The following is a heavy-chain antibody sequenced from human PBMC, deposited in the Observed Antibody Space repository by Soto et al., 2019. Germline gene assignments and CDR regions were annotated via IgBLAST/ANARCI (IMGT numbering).Heavy chain of an antibody. CDR2: ISWNSDSI. D-gene: IGHD3-3*01. J-gene: IGHJ4*02. CDR3: TKVGGLYDFWSGPLHFDL. V-gene: IGHV3-9*01. Sequence: EAQLVESGGGFVQPGRSLRLSCAGPEFIFNVFAINWVRQAPGKGLEWVSGISWNSDSIGYADSVKGRFTISRDNTKNALYLQMNSLRVEDTALYYCTKVGGLYDFWSGPLHFDLWGQGTLVTVSS. CDR1: EFIFNVFA.